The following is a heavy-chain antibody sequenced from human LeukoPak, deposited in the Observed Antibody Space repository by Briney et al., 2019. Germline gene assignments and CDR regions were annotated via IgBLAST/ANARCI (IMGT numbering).Heavy chain of an antibody. D-gene: IGHD3-22*01. CDR2: IGSSSSYK. Sequence: GGSLRLSCAASGFTFSSYSMNWVRQAPGKGLEWVSSIGSSSSYKYYADSVKGRFTISRDNAKNSLYLQMNSLRAEDTALYYCAKDSTYYYDSSGSLDYWGQGTLVTVSS. J-gene: IGHJ4*02. CDR3: AKDSTYYYDSSGSLDY. V-gene: IGHV3-21*04. CDR1: GFTFSSYS.